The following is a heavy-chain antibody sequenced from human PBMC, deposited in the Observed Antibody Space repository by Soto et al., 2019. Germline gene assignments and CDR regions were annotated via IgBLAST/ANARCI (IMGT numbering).Heavy chain of an antibody. CDR2: ISGSGGST. V-gene: IGHV3-23*01. CDR1: GFTFSNYA. J-gene: IGHJ4*02. D-gene: IGHD2-15*01. CDR3: AKGGGSCCFDC. Sequence: EVQLLESGGGLVQPGGSLRLSCAASGFTFSNYAMSWVRQAPGKGLEWVSAISGSGGSTYYADSVKGRVTISRDSSKNPLYLHMNSLRAEDTAVYYCAKGGGSCCFDCWGQGTLVTVSS.